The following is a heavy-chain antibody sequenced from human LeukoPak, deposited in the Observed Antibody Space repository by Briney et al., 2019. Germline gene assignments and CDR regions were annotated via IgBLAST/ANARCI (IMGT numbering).Heavy chain of an antibody. CDR3: AREKNYDFWSGYYWNAFDI. V-gene: IGHV3-66*02. Sequence: GGSLRLSCAASGFTVSSNYMSWVRQAPGKGLEWVSVIDSGGSTYYADSVKGRFTISRDNSKNTLYLQMNSLRAEDTAVYYCAREKNYDFWSGYYWNAFDIWGQGTMVTVSS. CDR2: IDSGGST. CDR1: GFTVSSNY. J-gene: IGHJ3*02. D-gene: IGHD3-3*01.